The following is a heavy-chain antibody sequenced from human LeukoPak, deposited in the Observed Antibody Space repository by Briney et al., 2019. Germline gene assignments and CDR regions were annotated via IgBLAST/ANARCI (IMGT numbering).Heavy chain of an antibody. V-gene: IGHV4-59*01. J-gene: IGHJ6*02. CDR1: GGSISSYY. CDR2: ISDIGSI. Sequence: SETLSLTCTVSGGSISSYYWSWIRQPPGKGLEWIAYISDIGSINYNPSLKSRVTISVDTSKNQFSLKLSSVTAADTAVYYCARDYSGSYRAYGMDVWGQGTTVTVSS. CDR3: ARDYSGSYRAYGMDV. D-gene: IGHD1-26*01.